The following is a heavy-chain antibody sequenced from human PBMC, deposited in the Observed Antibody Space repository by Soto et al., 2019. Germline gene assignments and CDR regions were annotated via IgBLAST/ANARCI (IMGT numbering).Heavy chain of an antibody. J-gene: IGHJ5*02. D-gene: IGHD1-26*01. Sequence: PSETLSLTCTVSGGSISSSSYYWGWIRQPPGKGLEWIGSIYYSGSTYYNPSLKSRVTISVDTSKNQFSLKLSSVTAADTAVYYCARQKGATGGRFDPWGQGTLVTVSS. CDR3: ARQKGATGGRFDP. CDR1: GGSISSSSYY. V-gene: IGHV4-39*01. CDR2: IYYSGST.